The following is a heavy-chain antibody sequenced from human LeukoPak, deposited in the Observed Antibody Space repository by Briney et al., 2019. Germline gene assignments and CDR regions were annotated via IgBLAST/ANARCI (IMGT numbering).Heavy chain of an antibody. D-gene: IGHD3-9*01. V-gene: IGHV1-18*01. CDR1: GYTFTSYG. Sequence: GASVRVSCKASGYTFTSYGISWVRQAPGQGLEWMGWISAYNGNTNYAQKLQGRVTMTTDTSTSTAYVELRSLRSDDTAVYYCARVRPSAVLRYFDWSPKGAFDIWGQGTMVTVSS. CDR2: ISAYNGNT. J-gene: IGHJ3*02. CDR3: ARVRPSAVLRYFDWSPKGAFDI.